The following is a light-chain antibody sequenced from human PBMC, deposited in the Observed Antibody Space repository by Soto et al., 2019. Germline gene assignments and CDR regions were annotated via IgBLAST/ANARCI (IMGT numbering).Light chain of an antibody. CDR2: GVS. Sequence: QSALTQPRSVSGSPGQSVTISCTGTNSDVGGYNYVSWYQQYPGKAPKLMISGVSERPSGVPDRFSGSKSGTSASLAITGLRPEDEADYYCATWDDGLSGYVFATGTKVTVL. V-gene: IGLV2-11*01. J-gene: IGLJ1*01. CDR3: ATWDDGLSGYV. CDR1: NSDVGGYNY.